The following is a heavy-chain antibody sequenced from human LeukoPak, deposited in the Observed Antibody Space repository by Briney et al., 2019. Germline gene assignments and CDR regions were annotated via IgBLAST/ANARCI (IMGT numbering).Heavy chain of an antibody. D-gene: IGHD4-17*01. CDR1: GFTFSSYW. V-gene: IGHV3-7*04. J-gene: IGHJ4*02. CDR3: ARGMSTGDY. CDR2: IKQDGSEK. Sequence: PGGSLRLSCAASGFTFSSYWLNWVRQAQGKGLEWVANIKQDGSEKYYVDSVKGRFTISRDNAKNSLYLQMNSLRAEDTAVYYCARGMSTGDYWGQGTLVTVSS.